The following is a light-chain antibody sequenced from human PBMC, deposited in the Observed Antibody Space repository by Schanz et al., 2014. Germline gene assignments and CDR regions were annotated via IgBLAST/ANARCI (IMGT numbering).Light chain of an antibody. CDR1: SSDVGGYNY. CDR3: QSYDSSLMGVM. V-gene: IGLV2-8*01. Sequence: QSALTQPPSASGSPGQSVTISYTGTSSDVGGYNYVSWYQQHPGKAPKVMIYEVSKRPSGVPDRFSGSKSGNTASLTVSGLQAEDEAAYFCQSYDSSLMGVMFGGGTKLTVL. J-gene: IGLJ3*02. CDR2: EVS.